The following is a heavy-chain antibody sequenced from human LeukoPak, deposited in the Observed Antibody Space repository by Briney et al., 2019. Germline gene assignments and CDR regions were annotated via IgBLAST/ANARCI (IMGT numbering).Heavy chain of an antibody. D-gene: IGHD3-16*02. CDR2: ISGSGTNT. V-gene: IGHV3-23*01. CDR3: VKNVLWGSYRNDY. Sequence: GASVKVSCKVSGYTLTELSMNWVRQAPGKGLEWVSGISGSGTNTYYTDSVKGRFTISRDNSKNTLYLQMNSLRAEDTAVYYCVKNVLWGSYRNDYWGQGTLVTVSS. CDR1: GYTLTELS. J-gene: IGHJ4*02.